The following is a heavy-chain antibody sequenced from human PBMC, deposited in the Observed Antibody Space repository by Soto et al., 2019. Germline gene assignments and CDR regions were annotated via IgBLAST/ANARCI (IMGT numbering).Heavy chain of an antibody. J-gene: IGHJ6*03. D-gene: IGHD2-2*01. V-gene: IGHV3-13*01. Sequence: GGSLRLSCAASGFTFSSYDMHWVRQATGKGLEWVSAIGTAGDTYYPGSVKGRFTISRENAKNSLYLQMNSLRAGDTAVYYCARGRYCSRTSCYDTPLSFMDVWGKGTTVTVAS. CDR2: IGTAGDT. CDR3: ARGRYCSRTSCYDTPLSFMDV. CDR1: GFTFSSYD.